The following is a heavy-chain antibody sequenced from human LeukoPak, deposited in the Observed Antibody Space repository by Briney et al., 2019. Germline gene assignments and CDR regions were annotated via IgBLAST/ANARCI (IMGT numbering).Heavy chain of an antibody. D-gene: IGHD4-17*01. Sequence: PGGSLRLSCAASGFTFSSYSMNWVRQAPGKGLEWVSSISSSSSYIYYADSVKGRFTISRDNAKNSLYLQMNSLRAEDTAVYYCARPLDPRVTTVTNDAFDIWGQGTMVTVSS. CDR2: ISSSSSYI. CDR1: GFTFSSYS. V-gene: IGHV3-21*01. J-gene: IGHJ3*02. CDR3: ARPLDPRVTTVTNDAFDI.